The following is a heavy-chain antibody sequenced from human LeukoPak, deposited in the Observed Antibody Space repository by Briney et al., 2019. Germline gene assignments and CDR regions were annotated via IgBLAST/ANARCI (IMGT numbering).Heavy chain of an antibody. D-gene: IGHD6-19*01. CDR3: ARDGPSYRSGFYFDN. V-gene: IGHV3-30-3*01. J-gene: IGHJ4*02. CDR2: ISYDGGGS. Sequence: PGRSLRLSCAASGYTFSSYTLHWVRQAPGKGLEWVAAISYDGGGSYYADSVKGRFTVSRDNSKNTLYLQMNRLRPEDTAVYSCARDGPSYRSGFYFDNWGQGALVTVSS. CDR1: GYTFSSYT.